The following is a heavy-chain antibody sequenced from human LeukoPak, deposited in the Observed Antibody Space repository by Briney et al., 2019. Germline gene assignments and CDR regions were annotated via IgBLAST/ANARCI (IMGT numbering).Heavy chain of an antibody. CDR3: ARVSGNYYDSSGHFDY. J-gene: IGHJ4*02. Sequence: ASVTVSCKASGYTFTSYDINWVRQATGQGLEWMGWMNPNSGNTGYAQKFQGRVTMTRNTSISTAYMELSSLRSEDTAVYYCARVSGNYYDSSGHFDYWGQGTLVTVSS. D-gene: IGHD3-22*01. CDR1: GYTFTSYD. CDR2: MNPNSGNT. V-gene: IGHV1-8*01.